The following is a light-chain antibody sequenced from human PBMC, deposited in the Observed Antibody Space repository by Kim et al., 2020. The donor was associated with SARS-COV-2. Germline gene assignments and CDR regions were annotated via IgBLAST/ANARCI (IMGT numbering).Light chain of an antibody. CDR1: QSVSSN. V-gene: IGKV3-15*01. CDR2: GAS. Sequence: VSPGESATLSCRASQSVSSNLAWYQQTPGQAPRLLIYGASTRATGIPARFSGSGSGTEFTLTISSLQSEDFAVYYCQQYNNWPLYSFGQGTKLEI. CDR3: QQYNNWPLYS. J-gene: IGKJ2*03.